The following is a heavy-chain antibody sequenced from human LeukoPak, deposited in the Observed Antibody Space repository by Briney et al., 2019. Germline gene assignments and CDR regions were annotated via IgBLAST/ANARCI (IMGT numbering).Heavy chain of an antibody. D-gene: IGHD3-10*01. CDR2: IYYSGST. CDR1: GGSINSYY. CDR3: ARKGSGNYQVYVDI. Sequence: SETLSLTCTVSGGSINSYYWSWIRQPPGKGLEWIGYIYYSGSTNYNPSLKSRVTISVDTSKNQFSLRLSSVTVADTAVYYCARKGSGNYQVYVDIWGKGTTVTVSS. J-gene: IGHJ6*03. V-gene: IGHV4-59*12.